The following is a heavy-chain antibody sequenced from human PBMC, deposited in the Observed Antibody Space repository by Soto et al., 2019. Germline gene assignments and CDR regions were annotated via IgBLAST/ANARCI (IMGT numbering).Heavy chain of an antibody. J-gene: IGHJ4*02. D-gene: IGHD6-19*01. CDR2: TPGSGGSA. Sequence: VGSLRLSGAASGFTFGTYAMNWVRQAPGKGLEWVSSTPGSGGSAYYADSVRGRFTISRDNSKNTVYLQLDSLRPEDSAIYYCAKGGSSGWFYFDFWGQGTQVTVSS. CDR1: GFTFGTYA. CDR3: AKGGSSGWFYFDF. V-gene: IGHV3-23*01.